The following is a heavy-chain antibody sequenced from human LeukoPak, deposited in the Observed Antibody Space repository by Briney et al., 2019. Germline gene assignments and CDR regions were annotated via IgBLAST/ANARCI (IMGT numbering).Heavy chain of an antibody. CDR2: ISAYNGNT. V-gene: IGHV1-18*01. CDR3: ARGGQAVNYYMDV. CDR1: GYTFTSYD. J-gene: IGHJ6*03. Sequence: ASVKLSCRASGYTFTSYDINWVRQAPGQGLEWMGWISAYNGNTNYAQKLQGRVTMTTDTSTSTAYMELRSLRSDDTAVYYCARGGQAVNYYMDVWGKGTTVTVSS. D-gene: IGHD4-11*01.